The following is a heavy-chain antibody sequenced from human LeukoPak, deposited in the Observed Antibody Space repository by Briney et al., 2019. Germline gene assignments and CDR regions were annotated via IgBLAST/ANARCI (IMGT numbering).Heavy chain of an antibody. CDR2: INHSGST. CDR3: ARHYDSSGYWYYFDY. V-gene: IGHV4-34*01. Sequence: SETLSLTCAVYGGSFSGYYWSWIRQPPGKGLEWIGEINHSGSTNYNPSLKSRVTISVDTSKNQFSLKLSSVTAADTAVYYCARHYDSSGYWYYFDYWGQGTLVTVSS. CDR1: GGSFSGYY. D-gene: IGHD3-22*01. J-gene: IGHJ4*02.